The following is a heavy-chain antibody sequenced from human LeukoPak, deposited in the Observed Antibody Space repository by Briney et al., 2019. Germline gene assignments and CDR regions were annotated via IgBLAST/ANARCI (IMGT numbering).Heavy chain of an antibody. CDR1: GFTLRRYA. CDR3: ARDPRHYYDCSGSNIPPDY. J-gene: IGHJ4*02. V-gene: IGHV3-30-3*01. CDR2: ISYDGSNK. Sequence: GGSLRLSCAPSGFTLRRYAMQGGRHAPGRGLEWVAVISYDGSNKYYADSAKGRFTISRDNSKNTLYQHTNSLRAEATAVYYCARDPRHYYDCSGSNIPPDYWGQRTLVTVST. D-gene: IGHD3-22*01.